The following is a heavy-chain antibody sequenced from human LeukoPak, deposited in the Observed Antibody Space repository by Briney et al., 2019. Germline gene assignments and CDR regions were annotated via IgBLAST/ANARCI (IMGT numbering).Heavy chain of an antibody. D-gene: IGHD6-13*01. V-gene: IGHV4-39*07. CDR2: IYYSWDT. Sequence: PSETLSLTCTVSGGSVSSTSYYWGWIRQPPGKGLEWIGSIYYSWDTYYNPSLKSRVTISVDTSKNQFSLKLSSVTAADTAVYYCARGENSSSWYQMVFWGQGTLVTVSS. CDR1: GGSVSSTSYY. CDR3: ARGENSSSWYQMVF. J-gene: IGHJ4*02.